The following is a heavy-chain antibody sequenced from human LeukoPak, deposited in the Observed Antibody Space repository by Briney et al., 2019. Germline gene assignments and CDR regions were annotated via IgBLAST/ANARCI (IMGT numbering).Heavy chain of an antibody. CDR1: GFTFNNFG. Sequence: AGGSLRLSCAASGFTFNNFGVHWVRQAPGKGLEGVAVISYDGGHKYYADSVTGRFTISRDNSKNTVYLQMSSLSAEDTALYYCARSDGYCAGGSCSPDYWGQGTLVTVSS. J-gene: IGHJ4*02. CDR2: ISYDGGHK. V-gene: IGHV3-30*03. D-gene: IGHD2-8*02. CDR3: ARSDGYCAGGSCSPDY.